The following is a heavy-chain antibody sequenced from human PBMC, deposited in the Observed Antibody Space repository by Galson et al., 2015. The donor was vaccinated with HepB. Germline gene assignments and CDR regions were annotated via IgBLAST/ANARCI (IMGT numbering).Heavy chain of an antibody. CDR1: GFTFSNNW. Sequence: LRLSCAVSGFTFSNNWMSWVRQAPGKGLEWVANIKEDGSTKYYVDSVKGRFTISRDNAKTSLYLQMSSLRAEDTAVYYCAKDLSYNTFDYWGQGTLVTVSS. CDR3: AKDLSYNTFDY. CDR2: IKEDGSTK. J-gene: IGHJ4*02. V-gene: IGHV3-7*01. D-gene: IGHD1-14*01.